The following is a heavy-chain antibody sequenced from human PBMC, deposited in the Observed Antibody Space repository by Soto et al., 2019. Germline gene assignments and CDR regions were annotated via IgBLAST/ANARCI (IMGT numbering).Heavy chain of an antibody. D-gene: IGHD6-6*01. J-gene: IGHJ3*02. CDR1: GFTFSSYW. V-gene: IGHV3-7*03. CDR3: ARTTMSIAARLFAFDI. Sequence: GGSLRLSCAASGFTFSSYWMSWVRQAPGKGLEWVANIKQDGSEKYYVDSVKGRFTISRDNAKNSLYLQMNSLRAEDTAVYYCARTTMSIAARLFAFDIWGQGTMVTVSS. CDR2: IKQDGSEK.